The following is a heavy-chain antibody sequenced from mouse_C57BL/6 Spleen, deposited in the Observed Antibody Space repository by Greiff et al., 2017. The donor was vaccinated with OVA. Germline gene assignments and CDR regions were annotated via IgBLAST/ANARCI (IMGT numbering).Heavy chain of an antibody. Sequence: VQLQQSGAELVRPGASVTLSCKASGYTFTDYEMHWVKQTPVHGLEWIGAIDPETGGTAYNQKFKGKAILTADKSSSTAYMELRSLTSEDSAVYYCTRFLAGYFDVWGTGTTVTVSS. D-gene: IGHD1-1*01. CDR2: IDPETGGT. J-gene: IGHJ1*03. CDR3: TRFLAGYFDV. V-gene: IGHV1-15*01. CDR1: GYTFTDYE.